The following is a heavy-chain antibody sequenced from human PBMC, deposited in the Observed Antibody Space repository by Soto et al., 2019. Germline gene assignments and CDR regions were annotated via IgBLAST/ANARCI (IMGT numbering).Heavy chain of an antibody. CDR1: GINFRNAW. Sequence: EVQLVESGGGLVKPGGSLRFSCAASGINFRNAWLSWVRQAPGKGLEWVGRIKSKLDGATIDYAAPEKGRFTISRDDSKNTLYLQMNSLKTEDTAVYYCTASHWGGSIDYWGQGTLVTVSS. V-gene: IGHV3-15*01. CDR3: TASHWGGSIDY. CDR2: IKSKLDGATI. D-gene: IGHD7-27*01. J-gene: IGHJ4*02.